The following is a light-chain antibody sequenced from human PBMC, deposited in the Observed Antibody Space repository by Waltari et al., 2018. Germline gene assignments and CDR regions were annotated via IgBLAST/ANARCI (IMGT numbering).Light chain of an antibody. Sequence: QSALTQPASVSCSPGQSITISCTGTSNDIGVYNYVFWYQQHPGKAPTLILYDVTTRPSGDSNRCSGSKSGNTASLTISGLQAEDEADYYCSSKCSVSTVMFGGGTKVTVL. CDR1: SNDIGVYNY. V-gene: IGLV2-14*03. CDR3: SSKCSVSTVM. CDR2: DVT. J-gene: IGLJ3*02.